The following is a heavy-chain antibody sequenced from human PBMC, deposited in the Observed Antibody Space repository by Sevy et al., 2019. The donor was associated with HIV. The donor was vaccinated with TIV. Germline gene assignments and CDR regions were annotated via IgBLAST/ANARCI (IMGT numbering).Heavy chain of an antibody. CDR3: VRDRGFCSSTNCDDWDYYGMDV. CDR2: IGSSGNTI. J-gene: IGHJ6*02. CDR1: GFILSDYY. D-gene: IGHD2-2*01. V-gene: IGHV3-11*01. Sequence: GGSLRLSCAASGFILSDYYMSWIRQAPGKGLEWVSYIGSSGNTIYYTDSVKGRFTISRENSKKLVYLQMNSLRAEDSAVYYCVRDRGFCSSTNCDDWDYYGMDVWGQGTTVTVSS.